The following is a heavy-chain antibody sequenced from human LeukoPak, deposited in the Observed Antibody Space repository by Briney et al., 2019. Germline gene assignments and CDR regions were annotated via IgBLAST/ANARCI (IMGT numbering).Heavy chain of an antibody. D-gene: IGHD2-8*01. Sequence: GGSLRLSCSASGFTFSSYWMHWVRQAPGKGLVWVSGINTDGSRTFYADSVKGRFTISRDNAKNTLYLQMNSLRADDTAVYYCNGANAERWGQGTLVTVSS. J-gene: IGHJ1*01. CDR3: NGANAER. V-gene: IGHV3-74*01. CDR1: GFTFSSYW. CDR2: INTDGSRT.